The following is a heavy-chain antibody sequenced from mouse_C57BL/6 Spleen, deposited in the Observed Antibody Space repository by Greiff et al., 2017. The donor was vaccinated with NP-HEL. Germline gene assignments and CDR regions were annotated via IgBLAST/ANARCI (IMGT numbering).Heavy chain of an antibody. J-gene: IGHJ1*03. V-gene: IGHV7-3*01. Sequence: EVQLVESGGGLVQPGGSLSLSCAASGFTFTDYYMSWVRQPPGKALEWLGFIRNKANGYTTEYSASVKGRFTISRDNSQSILYLQMNALRAEDSATYYCARYSTGSNYFYWYFDVWGTGTTVTVSS. CDR2: IRNKANGYTT. CDR3: ARYSTGSNYFYWYFDV. CDR1: GFTFTDYY. D-gene: IGHD2-5*01.